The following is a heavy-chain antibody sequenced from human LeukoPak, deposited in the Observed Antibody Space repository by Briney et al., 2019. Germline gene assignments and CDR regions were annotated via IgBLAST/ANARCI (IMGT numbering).Heavy chain of an antibody. CDR1: GFTFSSYG. J-gene: IGHJ4*02. D-gene: IGHD6-13*01. Sequence: GGSLRLSCAASGFTFSSYGMHWVRQAPGKGLEWVAVISYDGSNKFYADSVKGRFTISRDNSKNTLYLQMNSLRAEDTAVYYCARDSFPGYSSSRGYFDYWGQGTLVTVSS. CDR2: ISYDGSNK. CDR3: ARDSFPGYSSSRGYFDY. V-gene: IGHV3-30*03.